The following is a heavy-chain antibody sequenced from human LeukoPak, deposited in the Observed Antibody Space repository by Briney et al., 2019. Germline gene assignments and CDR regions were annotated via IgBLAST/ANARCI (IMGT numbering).Heavy chain of an antibody. Sequence: PGGSLRLSCAASGFSFSSFWMHWVRQVLGKGLLWVSGINSDGRTTGYADSVKGRFTISRDNAKNTVDLQMNSLRAEDTAVYYCARGGYGAHMGWGQGTLVTVSS. D-gene: IGHD4-17*01. CDR1: GFSFSSFW. J-gene: IGHJ4*02. CDR2: INSDGRTT. CDR3: ARGGYGAHMG. V-gene: IGHV3-74*01.